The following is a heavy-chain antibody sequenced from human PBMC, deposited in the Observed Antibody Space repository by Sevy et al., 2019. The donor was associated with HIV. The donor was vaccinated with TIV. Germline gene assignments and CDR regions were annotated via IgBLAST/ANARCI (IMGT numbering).Heavy chain of an antibody. J-gene: IGHJ6*02. D-gene: IGHD2-2*01. V-gene: IGHV3-21*01. CDR3: AKSVVPAATIYYYYGMDV. CDR2: ISSSSSYI. Sequence: WGSLRLSCAASGFTFSSYSMNWVRQAPGKGLEWVSSISSSSSYIYYADSVKGRFTISRDNAKNSLYLQMNSLRAEDTAVYYCAKSVVPAATIYYYYGMDVWGQGTTVTVSS. CDR1: GFTFSSYS.